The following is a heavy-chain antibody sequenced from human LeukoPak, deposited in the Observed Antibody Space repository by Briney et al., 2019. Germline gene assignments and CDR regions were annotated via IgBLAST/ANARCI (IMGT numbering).Heavy chain of an antibody. J-gene: IGHJ4*02. D-gene: IGHD6-13*01. CDR2: ICSSGSA. CDR1: GGSISNRNYH. CDR3: ARGDSSSWYSGYFDY. V-gene: IGHV4-39*07. Sequence: TPSETLSLTCTVSGGSISNRNYHWGWIRQPPGKGLEWIGSICSSGSAYYNPSLKSRVTTSIDTSKNQFSLRLSSVTAADTAVYYCARGDSSSWYSGYFDYWGQGTLVTVSS.